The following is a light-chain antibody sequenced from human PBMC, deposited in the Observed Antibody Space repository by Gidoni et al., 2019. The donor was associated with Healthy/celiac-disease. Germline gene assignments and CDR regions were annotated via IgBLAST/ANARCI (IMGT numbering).Light chain of an antibody. V-gene: IGKV3-15*01. CDR1: QSVSSN. J-gene: IGKJ1*01. CDR3: QQYNNWPSWT. Sequence: VMTQSPATLSVSSGERATLSCRASQSVSSNLAWYQQKPGQAPRLLIYGASTRATGIPARFSGSGSGTEFTLTISSLQSEDFAVYYCQQYNNWPSWTFXQXTKVEIK. CDR2: GAS.